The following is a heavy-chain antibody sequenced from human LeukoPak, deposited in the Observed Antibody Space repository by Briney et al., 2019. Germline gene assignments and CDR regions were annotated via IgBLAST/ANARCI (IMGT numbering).Heavy chain of an antibody. CDR1: GDSVSSNSAA. Sequence: SQTLSLTCAISGDSVSSNSAAWNWIRQSPSRGLEWLGRTYCRSKWYNDYAVSVKSRITINPDTSKNQFSLQLNSVTPEDTAVYYCARDPSGGAVAGTPLFDPWGQGTLVTVSS. J-gene: IGHJ5*02. V-gene: IGHV6-1*01. CDR2: TYCRSKWYN. D-gene: IGHD6-19*01. CDR3: ARDPSGGAVAGTPLFDP.